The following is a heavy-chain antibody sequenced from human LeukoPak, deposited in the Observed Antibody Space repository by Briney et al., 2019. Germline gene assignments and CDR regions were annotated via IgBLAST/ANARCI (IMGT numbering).Heavy chain of an antibody. CDR1: GFTFSSYS. CDR3: ARDGGGAAAGTGGNWFDP. Sequence: GGSLRLSCAASGFTFSSYSMNWVRQAPGKGLEWVSYISSSSSTIYYADSVKGRFTISRDNAKNSLYLQMNSLRAEDTAVYYCARDGGGAAAGTGGNWFDPWGQGTLVTVSS. CDR2: ISSSSSTI. V-gene: IGHV3-48*01. D-gene: IGHD6-13*01. J-gene: IGHJ5*02.